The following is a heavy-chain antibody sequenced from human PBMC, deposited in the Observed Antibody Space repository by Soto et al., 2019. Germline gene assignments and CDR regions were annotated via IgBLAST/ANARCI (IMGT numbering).Heavy chain of an antibody. CDR1: GFTFRTYA. CDR3: ARDRGYDAHDYYYNAMDV. D-gene: IGHD3-10*01. V-gene: IGHV3-21*01. CDR2: IRGFSPYT. J-gene: IGHJ6*02. Sequence: PGGSLRLSCISSGFTFRTYAMNWVRQAPGKGLEWVSGIRGFSPYTFYAESVKGRFTISRDNAKNSLDLQMDSPRAEDTAVYYCARDRGYDAHDYYYNAMDVWGQGTTVTVSS.